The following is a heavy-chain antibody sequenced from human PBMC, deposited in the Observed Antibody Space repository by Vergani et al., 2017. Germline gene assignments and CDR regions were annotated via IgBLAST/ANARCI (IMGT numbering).Heavy chain of an antibody. Sequence: EVQLLESGGGLGQPGGSLRLSCAASGFIFTNYAMSWVRQAPGKGLEWVSTIGGSGDSTFYADCVKGRFDISRDNSKNTVYLKRNSLRAEDTAVYYGAEEPATSMGFGGQGILVTVSS. CDR3: AEEPATSMGF. J-gene: IGHJ4*01. CDR1: GFIFTNYA. V-gene: IGHV3-23*01. CDR2: IGGSGDST. D-gene: IGHD5-18*01.